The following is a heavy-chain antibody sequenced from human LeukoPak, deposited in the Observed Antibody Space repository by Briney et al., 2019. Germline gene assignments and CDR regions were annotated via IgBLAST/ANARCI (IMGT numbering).Heavy chain of an antibody. CDR1: GFTFSNYW. CDR2: IKSDGSST. CDR3: ARGGDTSNWYPGYFDY. Sequence: GVSLRLSCAASGFTFSNYWMHWVRQAPGKGPVWVSRIKSDGSSTRFADSVQGRFTISRDNGKNTVYLQMNSLRAEDTAVYYCARGGDTSNWYPGYFDYWGQGALVTVSS. J-gene: IGHJ4*02. D-gene: IGHD6-13*01. V-gene: IGHV3-74*01.